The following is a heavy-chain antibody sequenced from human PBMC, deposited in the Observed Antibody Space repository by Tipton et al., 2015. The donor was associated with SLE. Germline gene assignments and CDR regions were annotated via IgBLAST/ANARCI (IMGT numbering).Heavy chain of an antibody. CDR1: GGSISSFY. D-gene: IGHD3-3*01. J-gene: IGHJ4*02. CDR3: ARGFFHDYWSAEQGRKSFYFDN. CDR2: IYYSGRN. Sequence: TLSLTCSVSGGSISSFYWSWIRQPPGKGLEWIGYIYYSGRNNYNPSLKTRVTMSVDTSKSQFSLKLTSVTAADTAMYFCARGFFHDYWSAEQGRKSFYFDNWGQGALVTVSS. V-gene: IGHV4-59*12.